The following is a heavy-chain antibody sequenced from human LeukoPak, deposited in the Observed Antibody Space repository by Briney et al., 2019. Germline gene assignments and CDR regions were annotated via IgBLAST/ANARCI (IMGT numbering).Heavy chain of an antibody. V-gene: IGHV4-38-2*02. CDR1: GFTFRNYG. CDR3: ARDVGTALVTGDY. Sequence: GSLRLSCAASGFTFRNYGMNWVRQPPGEGLEWIGSIYYSGSTYYNTSLKSRVTISVDTSKNQFSLRLNSVTAADTAVYYCARDVGTALVTGDYWGQGTLVTVSS. J-gene: IGHJ4*02. CDR2: IYYSGST. D-gene: IGHD5-18*01.